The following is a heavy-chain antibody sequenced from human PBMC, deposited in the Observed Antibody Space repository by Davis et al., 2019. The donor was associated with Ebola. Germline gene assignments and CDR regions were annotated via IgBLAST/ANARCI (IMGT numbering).Heavy chain of an antibody. CDR3: ARDKGDTAMVTLSVYFDY. Sequence: ASVKVSCKASGYTFTNYGITWVRQAPGQGLEWMGWINPHNGNTNYAQNVQGRVIMTSDTATTTAYMELSSLRSEDTAVYYCARDKGDTAMVTLSVYFDYWGQGTLVTVSS. J-gene: IGHJ4*02. CDR1: GYTFTNYG. D-gene: IGHD5-18*01. CDR2: INPHNGNT. V-gene: IGHV1-18*04.